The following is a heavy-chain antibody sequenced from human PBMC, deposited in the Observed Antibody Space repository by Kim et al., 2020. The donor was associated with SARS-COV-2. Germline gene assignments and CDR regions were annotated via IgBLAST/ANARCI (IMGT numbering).Heavy chain of an antibody. CDR3: ARTKRITIFGVVQWFDP. V-gene: IGHV4-30-2*05. D-gene: IGHD3-3*01. Sequence: KSRVTISVDTSKNQFSLKLSSVTAADTAVYYCARTKRITIFGVVQWFDPWGQGTLVTVSS. J-gene: IGHJ5*02.